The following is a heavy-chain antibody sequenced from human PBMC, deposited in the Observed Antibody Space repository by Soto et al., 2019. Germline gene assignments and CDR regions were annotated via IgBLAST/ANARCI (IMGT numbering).Heavy chain of an antibody. CDR1: GGSFSGYY. J-gene: IGHJ6*02. CDR2: INHSGST. D-gene: IGHD5-12*01. V-gene: IGHV4-34*01. CDR3: ARAPRVGVATSGYYYYYYGMEV. Sequence: LSLTCAVYGGSFSGYYWSWIRQPPGKGLEWNGEINHSGSTNYNPSLKRRVTISVETSKNLFSLKLSSVTAADTAAYYCARAPRVGVATSGYYYYYYGMEVWGQGTTVSVSS.